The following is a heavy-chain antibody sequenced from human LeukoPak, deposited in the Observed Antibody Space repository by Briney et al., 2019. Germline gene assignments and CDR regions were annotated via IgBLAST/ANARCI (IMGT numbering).Heavy chain of an antibody. J-gene: IGHJ4*02. CDR2: IWYDGTNK. V-gene: IGHV3-33*06. CDR1: GFTFSSYG. CDR3: AKSRDSSGWTYFDY. Sequence: QTGGSLRLSCAASGFTFSSYGMHWVRQAPGKGLEWVAIIWYDGTNKYYADSVKGRSTISRDNSKNTLYLQMNSLRAEDTGVYYCAKSRDSSGWTYFDYWGQGTLVTVSS. D-gene: IGHD6-19*01.